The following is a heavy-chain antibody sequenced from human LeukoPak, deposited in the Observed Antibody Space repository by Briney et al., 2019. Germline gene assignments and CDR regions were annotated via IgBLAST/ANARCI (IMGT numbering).Heavy chain of an antibody. CDR3: AGRRVLDASFDY. Sequence: GGSLRLSCAASGFTVSNNNMSWVRQAPGKGLVWVSVIYSGDNTYYVESVKGRFTISRDNSKNTLFLQMNRLRAEDTDVYYCAGRRVLDASFDYWGQGDLVTVSS. V-gene: IGHV3-66*02. CDR1: GFTVSNNN. CDR2: IYSGDNT. J-gene: IGHJ4*02. D-gene: IGHD3-16*01.